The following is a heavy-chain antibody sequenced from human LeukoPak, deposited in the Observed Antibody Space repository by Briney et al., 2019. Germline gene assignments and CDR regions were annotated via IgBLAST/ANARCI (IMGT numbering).Heavy chain of an antibody. D-gene: IGHD5-24*01. CDR2: IKPDGSEK. Sequence: AGGSLRLSCVASGFTFSHYWMSWARQAPGKGPEWVADIKPDGSEKYYVDSVKGRFTIPRDNAKNSVYLQMNSLRVEDTAVYHCARRVGSTGGNFDYWGQGTLVTVSS. V-gene: IGHV3-7*01. CDR1: GFTFSHYW. J-gene: IGHJ4*02. CDR3: ARRVGSTGGNFDY.